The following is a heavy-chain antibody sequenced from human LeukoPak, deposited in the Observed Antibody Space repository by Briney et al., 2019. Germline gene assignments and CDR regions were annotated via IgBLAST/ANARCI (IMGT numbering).Heavy chain of an antibody. V-gene: IGHV3-74*01. CDR2: INGDESST. D-gene: IGHD1-26*01. CDR3: ARVMRSGSPFDY. CDR1: AFTFNTYW. J-gene: IGHJ4*02. Sequence: PGGSLRLSCAASAFTFNTYWMHWVRQVPGRGLEWVSRINGDESSTNYADSVKGRFTISRDNAKNSLYLQMNSLRAEDTAVYYCARVMRSGSPFDYWGQGTLVTVSS.